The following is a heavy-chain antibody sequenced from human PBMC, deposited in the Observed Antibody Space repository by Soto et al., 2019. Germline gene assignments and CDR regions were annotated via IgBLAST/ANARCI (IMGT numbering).Heavy chain of an antibody. CDR2: ISAGSDAI. J-gene: IGHJ5*02. CDR1: GFIFSTYT. D-gene: IGHD3-16*01. CDR3: ARLYPTPRVGAWFDP. Sequence: GQLVESGGGLVLPGGSLRLSCAASGFIFSTYTLNWVRQAPGKGIEWVSYISAGSDAIHYADSVKGRFPVSRDNAKNSLFLPMNSLRHEDTAVYYRARLYPTPRVGAWFDPWGQGTLVTVSS. V-gene: IGHV3-48*02.